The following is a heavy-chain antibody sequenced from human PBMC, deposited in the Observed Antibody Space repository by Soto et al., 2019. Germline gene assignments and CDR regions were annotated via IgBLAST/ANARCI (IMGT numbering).Heavy chain of an antibody. CDR3: ARSIVVVTALDY. CDR2: INAGNGNT. V-gene: IGHV1-3*05. Sequence: QVQLVQSGAEEKKPGASVKFSCKASGYTFTSYAMHWVRQAPGQRLEWMGWINAGNGNTKYSQKFQGRVTITRDTSASTAYMELSSLRSEDTAVYYCARSIVVVTALDYWGQGTLVTV. D-gene: IGHD2-21*02. CDR1: GYTFTSYA. J-gene: IGHJ4*02.